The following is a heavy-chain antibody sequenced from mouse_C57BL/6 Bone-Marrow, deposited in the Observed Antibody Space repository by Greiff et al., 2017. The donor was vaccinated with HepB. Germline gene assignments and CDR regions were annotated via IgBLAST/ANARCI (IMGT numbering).Heavy chain of an antibody. CDR3: ARKGGLRRWRYFDV. Sequence: QVQLQQSGAALAQPGASVKLSCKASGYTFPSYWMHWVKQRPGQALEWIGYINPSSGYTKYNQKLKDKATLTADKSASTADMQLSSLTYEYSAVYDCARKGGLRRWRYFDVWGTGTTVTVSS. V-gene: IGHV1-7*01. CDR1: GYTFPSYW. D-gene: IGHD2-2*01. CDR2: INPSSGYT. J-gene: IGHJ1*03.